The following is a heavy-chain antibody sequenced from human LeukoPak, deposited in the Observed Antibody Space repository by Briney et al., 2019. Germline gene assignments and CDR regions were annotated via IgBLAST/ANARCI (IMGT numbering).Heavy chain of an antibody. CDR3: ARDWGARNPFDI. CDR1: GASFTTTDYY. Sequence: PSETLSLTCTVSGASFTTTDYYWGWIRQPPGKGLEWIGSIYNSGSTYYNPSLMSRVTISVDTSKNQFSLKLSSATAADTAVYYCARDWGARNPFDIWGQGTMVTVFS. D-gene: IGHD3-16*01. V-gene: IGHV4-39*07. J-gene: IGHJ3*02. CDR2: IYNSGST.